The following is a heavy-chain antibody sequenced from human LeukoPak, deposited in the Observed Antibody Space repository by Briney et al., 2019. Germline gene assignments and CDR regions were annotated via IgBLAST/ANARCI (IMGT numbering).Heavy chain of an antibody. D-gene: IGHD6-19*01. CDR3: AKTITGYSSGWYNY. Sequence: GGSLRLSCAASGFTFSSYGMHWVRQAPGKGLEWVAVISYDGSNKYYADSVKGRFTISRDNSKNTLYLQMNSLRAEDTAVYYCAKTITGYSSGWYNYWGQGTLVTVSS. V-gene: IGHV3-30*18. CDR1: GFTFSSYG. J-gene: IGHJ4*02. CDR2: ISYDGSNK.